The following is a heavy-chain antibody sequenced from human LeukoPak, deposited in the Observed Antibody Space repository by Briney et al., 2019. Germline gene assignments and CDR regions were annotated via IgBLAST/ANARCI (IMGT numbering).Heavy chain of an antibody. CDR3: AKDKSSGWYFDY. CDR2: IWYDGSNE. V-gene: IGHV3-33*06. J-gene: IGHJ4*02. Sequence: GGSLRLSCAASGFTFSSSGMYWVRQAPGKGLEWVALIWYDGSNEYYADSVKGRFTISRDNSKNTLYLQMNSLRAEDTAVYYCAKDKSSGWYFDYWGQGTLVTVSS. D-gene: IGHD6-19*01. CDR1: GFTFSSSG.